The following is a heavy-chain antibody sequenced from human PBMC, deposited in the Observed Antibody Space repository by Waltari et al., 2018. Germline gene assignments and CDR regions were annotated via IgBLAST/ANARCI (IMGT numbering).Heavy chain of an antibody. D-gene: IGHD2-15*01. CDR2: FDRGDGQT. V-gene: IGHV1-24*01. J-gene: IGHJ6*03. CDR1: EDTLGGFS. Sequence: QVQVVQSGAEAVKPGASVKVSGKVSEDTLGGFSIHWFSQLRGKGLEWIGRFDRGDGQTTSAPKFLGRLTMTEDTSTDTAYMELSSLRSEDTAVYYCHLLGRDIVLAGATPSYYSYMDVWGRGTSVTVSS. CDR3: HLLGRDIVLAGATPSYYSYMDV.